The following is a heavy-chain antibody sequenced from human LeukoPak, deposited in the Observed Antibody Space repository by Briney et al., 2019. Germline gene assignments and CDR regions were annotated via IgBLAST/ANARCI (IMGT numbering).Heavy chain of an antibody. D-gene: IGHD6-13*01. V-gene: IGHV4-59*08. CDR2: IYYSGRT. Sequence: SETLSPSCTFSAGSINNYYLRWIRQPPGQGLECIAYIYYSGRTNYNPPPKSRVTISVDTSKNQFSMNLSSVTAADTAVYYCARLSHRADSSWFFDSWGQGTLVTVS. CDR1: AGSINNYY. J-gene: IGHJ4*02. CDR3: ARLSHRADSSWFFDS.